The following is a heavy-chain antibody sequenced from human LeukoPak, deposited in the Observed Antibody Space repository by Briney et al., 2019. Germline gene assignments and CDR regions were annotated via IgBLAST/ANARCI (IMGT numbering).Heavy chain of an antibody. CDR2: IRNKANSHTT. V-gene: IGHV3-72*01. D-gene: IGHD3/OR15-3a*01. J-gene: IGHJ4*02. CDR1: GFTFSDYY. Sequence: GGSLRLSCAASGFTFSDYYMDWVRQAPGKGLEWVGRIRNKANSHTTEYAASVKGRFTISRDDSKNSLYLQMNSLKTDDTAVYYCARGLGGTGARYFDYWGQGTLVTVSS. CDR3: ARGLGGTGARYFDY.